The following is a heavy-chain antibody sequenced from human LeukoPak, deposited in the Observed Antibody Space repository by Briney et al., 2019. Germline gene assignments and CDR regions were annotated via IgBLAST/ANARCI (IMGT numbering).Heavy chain of an antibody. J-gene: IGHJ5*02. Sequence: GGSLGLSCAASGFTFSDYYMSWIRQAPGKGLEWVSYISSSSSYTNYADSVKGRFTISRDNAKNSLYLQMNSLRAEDTAVYYCARVIGGIRYFDWYNWFDPWGQGTLVTVSS. CDR3: ARVIGGIRYFDWYNWFDP. CDR1: GFTFSDYY. CDR2: ISSSSSYT. D-gene: IGHD3-9*01. V-gene: IGHV3-11*05.